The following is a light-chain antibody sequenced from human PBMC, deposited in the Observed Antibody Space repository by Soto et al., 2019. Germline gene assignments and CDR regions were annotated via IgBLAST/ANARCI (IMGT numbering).Light chain of an antibody. V-gene: IGLV2-14*01. J-gene: IGLJ1*01. CDR2: HVS. CDR1: SSDVGGYNY. Sequence: QSALTQPASVSGSPVQSITISCTGTSSDVGGYNYVSWYQQHPGKAPKLMIYHVSNRPSGVSNRFSGSKSDNTASLTISGLQSEDEADYYCNSYTSSSTYVFGTGTKLTVL. CDR3: NSYTSSSTYV.